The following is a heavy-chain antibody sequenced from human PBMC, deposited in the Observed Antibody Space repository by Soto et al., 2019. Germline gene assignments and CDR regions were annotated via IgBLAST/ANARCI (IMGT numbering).Heavy chain of an antibody. CDR3: ARARDSSGYYYPY. CDR1: GYTFTSYA. CDR2: INAGNGNT. V-gene: IGHV1-3*01. Sequence: ASVKVSCKASGYTFTSYAMHWVRQAPGQRLEWMGWINAGNGNTKYSQKFQGRVTITRDTSASTAYMELSSLRPEDTAVYYCARARDSSGYYYPYWGKGTLVTVSS. D-gene: IGHD3-22*01. J-gene: IGHJ4*02.